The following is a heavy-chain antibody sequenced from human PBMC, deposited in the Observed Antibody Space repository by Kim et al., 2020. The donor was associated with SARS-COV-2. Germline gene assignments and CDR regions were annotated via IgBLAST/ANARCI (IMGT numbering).Heavy chain of an antibody. Sequence: SETLSRTCTVSGDSTNNYYWTWLRQSPGKSLEWIAYIYSSGITRYNPSLKSRVTISIDTSTNQISLRVTSVTAADTAVYYCARTPHRGGMDVWGQGTTVTVSS. V-gene: IGHV4-59*01. CDR3: ARTPHRGGMDV. J-gene: IGHJ6*02. CDR1: GDSTNNYY. CDR2: IYSSGIT.